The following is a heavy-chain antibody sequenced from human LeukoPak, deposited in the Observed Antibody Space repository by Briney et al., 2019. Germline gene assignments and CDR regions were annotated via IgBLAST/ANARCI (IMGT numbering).Heavy chain of an antibody. V-gene: IGHV4-59*01. CDR1: GGSISSYY. CDR3: ASITMVRGVIKKFDY. CDR2: IYYSGST. D-gene: IGHD3-10*01. J-gene: IGHJ4*02. Sequence: SETLSFTCTVSGGSISSYYWSWIRQPRGKGLEWIGYIYYSGSTNYNPSLKSRVTISVDTSKNQFSLKLSSVTAADTAVYYCASITMVRGVIKKFDYWGQGTLVTVSS.